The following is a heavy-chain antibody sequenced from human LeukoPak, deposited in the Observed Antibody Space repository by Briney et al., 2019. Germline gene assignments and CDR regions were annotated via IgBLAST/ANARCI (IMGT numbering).Heavy chain of an antibody. Sequence: SETLSLTCTVSGGSTSSGSDYWGWIRQPPGKGLEWIGSIYYSGSTYYNPSLKSRLTISVDTSKNQFSLKLSSVTAADTAVYYCARHFDGAAARPGGWFDPWGQGTLVTVSS. CDR1: GGSTSSGSDY. V-gene: IGHV4-39*01. CDR2: IYYSGST. CDR3: ARHFDGAAARPGGWFDP. D-gene: IGHD6-6*01. J-gene: IGHJ5*02.